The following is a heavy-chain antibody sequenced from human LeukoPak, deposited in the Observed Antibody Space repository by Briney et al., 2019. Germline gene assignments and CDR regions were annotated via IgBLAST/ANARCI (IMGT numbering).Heavy chain of an antibody. Sequence: WASVKLSCNASGYIFTSYGISWVRHPPGQGLEWKGWISVYNGNTNYPQRLQGRLTMTTDTSTTTAYMELRSLRSDDTAVYYCARDINGYYYDSHGYYPTDFWGQGTLVTVSS. V-gene: IGHV1-18*01. J-gene: IGHJ4*02. CDR1: GYIFTSYG. D-gene: IGHD3-22*01. CDR2: ISVYNGNT. CDR3: ARDINGYYYDSHGYYPTDF.